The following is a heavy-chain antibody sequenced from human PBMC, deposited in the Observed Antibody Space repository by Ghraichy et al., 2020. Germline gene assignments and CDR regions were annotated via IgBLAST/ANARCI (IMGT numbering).Heavy chain of an antibody. J-gene: IGHJ4*02. Sequence: SQTLSLTCAISGDSVSNNIAAWHWIRQSPSRGLEWLGRTYYRSKWYNDYALSVKGRISINPDTPKNQFSLQLNSVTPEDTAVYYCARVECSGGICYHYFDYWGQGTLDTVSP. V-gene: IGHV6-1*01. CDR1: GDSVSNNIAA. D-gene: IGHD2-15*01. CDR2: TYYRSKWYN. CDR3: ARVECSGGICYHYFDY.